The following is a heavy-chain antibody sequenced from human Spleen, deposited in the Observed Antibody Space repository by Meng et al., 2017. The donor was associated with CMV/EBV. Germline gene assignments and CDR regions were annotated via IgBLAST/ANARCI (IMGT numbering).Heavy chain of an antibody. CDR3: TTDHMNYLSYYCYGMDV. Sequence: GGSLRLSCAAAGFKVSDYEMNWVRQAPGQGLEWVGRIKSKTDGGSTDYAAPVKGRFTISRDDSKNTLYLKMNSLKTEDTAVYYCTTDHMNYLSYYCYGMDVWGQGTTVTVSS. D-gene: IGHD1-7*01. CDR2: IKSKTDGGST. J-gene: IGHJ6*02. V-gene: IGHV3-15*01. CDR1: GFKVSDYE.